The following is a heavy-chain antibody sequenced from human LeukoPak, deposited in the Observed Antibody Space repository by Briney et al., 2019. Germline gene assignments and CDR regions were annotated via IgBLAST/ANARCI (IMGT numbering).Heavy chain of an antibody. D-gene: IGHD3-10*01. CDR1: GFTFSSYA. V-gene: IGHV3-23*01. CDR3: ASYSGSGSYYSKDYYYYYYMDV. J-gene: IGHJ6*03. CDR2: ISGSGGST. Sequence: GGSLRLSCAASGFTFSSYAMSWVRQAPGKGLEWVSAISGSGGSTYYADSVKGRFTISRDNSKNTLYLQMNSLRAEDTAVYYCASYSGSGSYYSKDYYYYYYMDVWGKGTTVTISS.